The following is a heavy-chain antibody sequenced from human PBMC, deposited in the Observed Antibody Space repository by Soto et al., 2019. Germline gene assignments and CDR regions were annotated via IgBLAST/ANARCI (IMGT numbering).Heavy chain of an antibody. CDR1: GFTFDDYA. Sequence: PVGSLRLSCAASGFTFDDYAMHWVRQAPGKGLEWVSGISWNSGSIGYADSVKGRFTISRDNAKNSLYLQMNSLRAEDTALYYCAKDIRVYSSGWCDAFGIWAKGQWSPSPQ. CDR2: ISWNSGSI. J-gene: IGHJ3*02. D-gene: IGHD6-19*01. CDR3: AKDIRVYSSGWCDAFGI. V-gene: IGHV3-9*01.